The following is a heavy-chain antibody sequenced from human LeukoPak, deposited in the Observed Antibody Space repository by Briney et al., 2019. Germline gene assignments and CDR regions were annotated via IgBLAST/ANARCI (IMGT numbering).Heavy chain of an antibody. V-gene: IGHV4-4*02. D-gene: IGHD1-14*01. CDR2: IHRSGSP. J-gene: IGHJ4*02. CDR1: LDSITSNF. CDR3: AREILGGFNPGAY. Sequence: SETLSLTCTVSLDSITSNFWSWVRQPPGKGLEWIGEIHRSGSPNYNPSLQSRVTISIDRSRNQIVLELSSVTAADTAFYYCAREILGGFNPGAYWGQGTLVTVSS.